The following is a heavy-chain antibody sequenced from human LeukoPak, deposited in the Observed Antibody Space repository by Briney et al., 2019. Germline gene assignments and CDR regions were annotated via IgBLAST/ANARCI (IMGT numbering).Heavy chain of an antibody. CDR2: IYYTGKT. CDR3: ARSQSYYGSGDY. D-gene: IGHD3-10*01. Sequence: SETLSLTCTVSGDSVSNGNYYWSWLRQPPGKALEWIGYIYYTGKTYYNPSLEGRVTILVDTSRNHFSVKLSSVTAADTAVYYCARSQSYYGSGDYWSQGTLVTVSS. J-gene: IGHJ4*02. V-gene: IGHV4-61*03. CDR1: GDSVSNGNYY.